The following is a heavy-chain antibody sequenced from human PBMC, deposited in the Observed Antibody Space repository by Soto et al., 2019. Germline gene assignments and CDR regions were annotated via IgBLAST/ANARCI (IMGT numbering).Heavy chain of an antibody. Sequence: WGSRRLSCAASGFPFDAQGMAWVRQYPGKGLQWVSSINVSGALTYYIESVKGRFTISGDNSEHTLYLQMNNLEADDTAIYYCVKDTQRLETYSECWGTGNMVIVSS. J-gene: IGHJ4*02. CDR3: VKDTQRLETYSEC. D-gene: IGHD6-25*01. CDR1: GFPFDAQG. V-gene: IGHV3-23*01. CDR2: INVSGALT.